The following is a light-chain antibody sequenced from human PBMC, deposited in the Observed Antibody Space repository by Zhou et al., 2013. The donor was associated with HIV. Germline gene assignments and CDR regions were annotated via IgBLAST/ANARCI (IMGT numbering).Light chain of an antibody. V-gene: IGKV2-28*01. J-gene: IGKJ2*03. CDR1: QSLLHSDGKTC. CDR2: LGS. Sequence: DIVLTQTPLSLPVTPGQPASISCKSSQSLLHSDGKTCLSWYLQRPGQSPQPLIYLGSNRASGVPDRFSGSGSGTDFTLTISSLQPEDFATYYCQQSYSTPYSFGQGTKLEI. CDR3: QQSYSTPYS.